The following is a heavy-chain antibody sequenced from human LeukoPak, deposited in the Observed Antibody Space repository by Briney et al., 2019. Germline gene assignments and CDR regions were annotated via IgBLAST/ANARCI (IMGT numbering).Heavy chain of an antibody. V-gene: IGHV4-59*01. D-gene: IGHD6-13*01. Sequence: PSETLSLTCTVSGGSISSYYWSWIRQPPGKGLEWIGYIYYSGSTNYNPSLKSRVTISVDTSKNQFSLKLSSVTAADTAVYYCARSPGAAAAPDYWGQGTLVAVSS. CDR2: IYYSGST. J-gene: IGHJ4*02. CDR3: ARSPGAAAAPDY. CDR1: GGSISSYY.